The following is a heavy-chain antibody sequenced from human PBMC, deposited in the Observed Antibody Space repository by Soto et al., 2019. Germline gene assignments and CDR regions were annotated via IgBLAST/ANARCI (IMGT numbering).Heavy chain of an antibody. D-gene: IGHD6-13*01. J-gene: IGHJ1*01. CDR1: GFTFDDYT. CDR3: AKEGQQLISAEYFQH. V-gene: IGHV3-43*01. Sequence: GGSLRLSCAASGFTFDDYTMHWVRQAPGKGLEWVSLISWDGGSTYYADSVKGRFTISRDNSKNSLYLQMNSLRAEDTAVYYCAKEGQQLISAEYFQHWGQGTLVTVSS. CDR2: ISWDGGST.